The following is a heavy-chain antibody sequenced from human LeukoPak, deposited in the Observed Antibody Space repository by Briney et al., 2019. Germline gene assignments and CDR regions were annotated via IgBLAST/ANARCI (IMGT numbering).Heavy chain of an antibody. J-gene: IGHJ4*02. V-gene: IGHV3-23*05. Sequence: GGSLRLSCAASGFTFSSYAMNWVRLSAGKGLEWVSAITDNGNTTYYADSVQGRFTISRDNSKNALYLQMNSLRAEDTAVYYCARGFSSSWEGDFDYWGQGTLVTVSS. CDR2: ITDNGNTT. CDR1: GFTFSSYA. D-gene: IGHD6-6*01. CDR3: ARGFSSSWEGDFDY.